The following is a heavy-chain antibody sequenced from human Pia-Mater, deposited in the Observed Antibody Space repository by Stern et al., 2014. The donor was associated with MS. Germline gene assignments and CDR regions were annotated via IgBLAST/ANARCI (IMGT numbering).Heavy chain of an antibody. V-gene: IGHV5-51*01. J-gene: IGHJ4*02. CDR2: IYPYDSDT. CDR1: GYSFTIYY. CDR3: ARHVQGFDY. Sequence: EVQLVESGAEVKKPGESLKISCKLSGYSFTIYYIAWVRQMPGKGLEWMGVIYPYDSDTTYSPSFQGQVTISADKSITTAYLQWSSLRASDTAMYYCARHVQGFDYWGQGTVVTVSS.